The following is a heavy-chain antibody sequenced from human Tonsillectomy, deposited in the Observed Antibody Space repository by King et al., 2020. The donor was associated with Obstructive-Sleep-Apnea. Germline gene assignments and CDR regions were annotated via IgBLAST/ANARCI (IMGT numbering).Heavy chain of an antibody. CDR1: GFTFSSYS. CDR2: ISSSSSYI. J-gene: IGHJ4*02. D-gene: IGHD3-10*01. CDR3: ARDSMVRGVIIQKYYFDY. V-gene: IGHV3-21*01. Sequence: VQLVESGGGLVKPGGSLRLSCAASGFTFSSYSMNWVRQAPGKGLEWVSSISSSSSYIYYADSVKGRFTISRDNAKNSLYLQMNSLRYEDTAVYYCARDSMVRGVIIQKYYFDYWGQGTLVTVSS.